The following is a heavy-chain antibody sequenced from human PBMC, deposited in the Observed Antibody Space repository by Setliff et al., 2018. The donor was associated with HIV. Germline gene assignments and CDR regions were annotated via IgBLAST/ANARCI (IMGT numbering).Heavy chain of an antibody. Sequence: KPSETLSLTCTASGGSISSGGYYWNWIRQYPVKGLEWIGHIYYNGRTLFNPALGTRLNMSVDTSENQFSLHLNSVTAADTAVYYCVRERRRSPLSYGLDVWGQGTTVTVSS. CDR1: GGSISSGGYY. V-gene: IGHV4-31*03. CDR2: IYYNGRT. J-gene: IGHJ6*02. CDR3: VRERRRSPLSYGLDV.